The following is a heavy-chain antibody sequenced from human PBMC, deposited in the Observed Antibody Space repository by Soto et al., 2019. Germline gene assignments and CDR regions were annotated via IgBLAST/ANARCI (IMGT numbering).Heavy chain of an antibody. J-gene: IGHJ6*02. CDR2: INPSGGST. CDR1: GYTFTSYY. Sequence: ASVKVSCKASGYTFTSYYMHWVRQAPGQGLEWMGIINPSGGSTSYAQKFQGRVTMTRDTSTSTVYMELSSLRSEDTAVYYCARDATDTAMVISYYYGMDVWGQGTTVTVSS. CDR3: ARDATDTAMVISYYYGMDV. V-gene: IGHV1-46*01. D-gene: IGHD5-18*01.